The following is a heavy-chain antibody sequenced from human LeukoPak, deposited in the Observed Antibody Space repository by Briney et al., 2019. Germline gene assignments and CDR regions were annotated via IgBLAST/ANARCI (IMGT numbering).Heavy chain of an antibody. CDR2: IYYSGST. CDR3: ARVPGYGDYYFDY. V-gene: IGHV4-61*01. Sequence: SETLSLTCTVSGGTVRSSSYYWSWIRQPPGKGLEWIGYIYYSGSTNHNPSLKSRVTISVDTSKNQFSLKLSSVTAADTAVYYCARVPGYGDYYFDYWGQGTLVTVSS. CDR1: GGTVRSSSYY. D-gene: IGHD4-17*01. J-gene: IGHJ4*02.